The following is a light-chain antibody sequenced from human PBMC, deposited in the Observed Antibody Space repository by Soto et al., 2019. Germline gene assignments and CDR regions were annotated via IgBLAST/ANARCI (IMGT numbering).Light chain of an antibody. Sequence: EIVLTQSPDTLSSSPGERATLSCRASQSVSSSSLAWYQQKPGKAPRLLIYDASNRATGIPARFSGSGSGTDFTLTISRLETEDFAVFYCQQYGTSEIIFGQGTRLEIK. CDR1: QSVSSSS. CDR2: DAS. V-gene: IGKV3-20*01. CDR3: QQYGTSEII. J-gene: IGKJ5*01.